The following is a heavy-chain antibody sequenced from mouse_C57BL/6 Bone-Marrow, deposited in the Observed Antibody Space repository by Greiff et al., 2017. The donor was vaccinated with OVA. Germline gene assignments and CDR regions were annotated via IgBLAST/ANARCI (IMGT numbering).Heavy chain of an antibody. CDR3: AREILYSNLYYFEY. J-gene: IGHJ2*01. D-gene: IGHD2-5*01. Sequence: VQLLQSGPELVKPGASVKISCKASGYTFTDYYINWVKQRPGQGLEWIGWIYPGSGNTKYNETFKGKATLTVNTSSSTAYMQLNSLTSEDSAVYFCAREILYSNLYYFEYWGQGTTLTVSS. CDR1: GYTFTDYY. CDR2: IYPGSGNT. V-gene: IGHV1-84*01.